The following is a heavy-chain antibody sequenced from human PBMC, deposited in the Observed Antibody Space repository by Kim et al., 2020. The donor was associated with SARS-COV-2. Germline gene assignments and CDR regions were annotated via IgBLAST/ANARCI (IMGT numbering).Heavy chain of an antibody. CDR2: ISAYNGNT. CDR1: GYTFTSYG. D-gene: IGHD3-10*01. V-gene: IGHV1-18*01. Sequence: ASVKVSCKASGYTFTSYGISWVRQAPGQGLEWMGWISAYNGNTNYAQKLQGRVTMTTDTSTSTAYMELRSLRSDDTAVYYCARESVGDTYYYGMDVWGRGTTVTVSS. CDR3: ARESVGDTYYYGMDV. J-gene: IGHJ6*02.